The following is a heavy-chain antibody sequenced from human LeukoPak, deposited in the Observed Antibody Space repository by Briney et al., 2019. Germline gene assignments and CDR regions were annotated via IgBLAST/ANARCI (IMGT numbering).Heavy chain of an antibody. CDR2: ISGSGGTT. CDR1: GFTFSSYA. CDR3: ARDAYYYDSSGQIYYYYYGMDV. Sequence: GGSLRLSCAASGFTFSSYAVSWVRQAPGRGLEWVSAISGSGGTTYYADSVKGRFTISRDNSENTLYLQMNSLRAEDTAVYYCARDAYYYDSSGQIYYYYYGMDVWGQGTTVTVSS. J-gene: IGHJ6*02. D-gene: IGHD3-22*01. V-gene: IGHV3-23*01.